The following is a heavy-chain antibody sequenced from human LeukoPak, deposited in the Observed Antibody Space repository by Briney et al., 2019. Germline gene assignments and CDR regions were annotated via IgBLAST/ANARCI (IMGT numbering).Heavy chain of an antibody. CDR1: GFTFSTYL. V-gene: IGHV3-7*01. D-gene: IGHD4/OR15-4a*01. CDR3: TRDDGATETTYRFDQ. CDR2: IKEDGSEK. J-gene: IGHJ4*02. Sequence: GGSLRLSCAASGFTFSTYLMSWVRQAPGKGLEWVGNIKEDGSEKYYIDSVKGRFTISRDNAKNLLFLQMNSLGAEDTAVYYCTRDDGATETTYRFDQWGQGTLVTVSS.